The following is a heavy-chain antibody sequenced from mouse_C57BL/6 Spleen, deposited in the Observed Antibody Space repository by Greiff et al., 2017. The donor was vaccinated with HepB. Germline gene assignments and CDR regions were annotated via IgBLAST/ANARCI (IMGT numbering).Heavy chain of an antibody. V-gene: IGHV3-6*01. CDR3: ARGGAYYYGSSPWYFDV. D-gene: IGHD1-1*01. CDR1: GYSITSGYY. CDR2: ISYDGSN. Sequence: EVQLVESGPGLVKPSQSLSLTCSVTGYSITSGYYWNWIRQFPGNKLEWMGYISYDGSNNYNPSLKNRISITRDTSKNQFFLKLNSVTTEDTATYYCARGGAYYYGSSPWYFDVWGTGTTVTVSS. J-gene: IGHJ1*03.